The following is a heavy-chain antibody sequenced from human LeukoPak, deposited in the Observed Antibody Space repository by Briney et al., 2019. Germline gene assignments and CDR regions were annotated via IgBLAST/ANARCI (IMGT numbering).Heavy chain of an antibody. CDR3: ARGPPKARMLRGGWFDP. Sequence: ASVKVSCKASGYTFTSYDINWVRQATGQGLEWMGWTNPNSGNTGYAQKFQGRVTMTRNTSISTAYMELSSLRSEDTAVYYCARGPPKARMLRGGWFDPWGQGTPVTVSS. J-gene: IGHJ5*02. CDR2: TNPNSGNT. CDR1: GYTFTSYD. D-gene: IGHD3-10*01. V-gene: IGHV1-8*01.